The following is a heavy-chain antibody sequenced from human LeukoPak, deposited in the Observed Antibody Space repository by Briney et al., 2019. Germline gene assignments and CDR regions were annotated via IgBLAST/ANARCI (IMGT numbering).Heavy chain of an antibody. CDR3: ASGLVGATTGSY. CDR2: IIPIFGTA. V-gene: IGHV1-69*13. J-gene: IGHJ4*02. Sequence: SVKVSCKTSGYTFTDYYMHWVRQAPGQGLEWMGGIIPIFGTANYAQKFQGRVTITADESTSTAYMELSSLRSEDTAVYYCASGLVGATTGSYWGQGTLVTVSS. D-gene: IGHD1-26*01. CDR1: GYTFTDYY.